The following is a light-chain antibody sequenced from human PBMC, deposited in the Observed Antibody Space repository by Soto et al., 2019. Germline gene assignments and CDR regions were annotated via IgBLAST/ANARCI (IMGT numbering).Light chain of an antibody. V-gene: IGKV1-5*01. Sequence: DIQMTQSPSTLSASVGDRVTITCRASQSISSWLAWYQQKPGKAPKLLIYDASRLESGVPSRFSGSGSGTEFPLTISSLQPDDFATYYCQQYNSYSTFGQGTKVDIK. CDR2: DAS. J-gene: IGKJ1*01. CDR3: QQYNSYST. CDR1: QSISSW.